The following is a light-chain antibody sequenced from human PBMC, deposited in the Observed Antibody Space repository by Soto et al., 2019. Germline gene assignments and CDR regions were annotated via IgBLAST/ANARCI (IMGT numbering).Light chain of an antibody. V-gene: IGKV1-33*01. CDR1: QDISNY. Sequence: DIPMPQSPSSLSASVGDRVTITCHASQDISNYLNWYQQKPGKAPKLLIYDASNLETGVPSRFSGSGSGTDFTFTITSLQPEDIATYYCQQYKHLITFGQGTRLEIK. CDR3: QQYKHLIT. J-gene: IGKJ5*01. CDR2: DAS.